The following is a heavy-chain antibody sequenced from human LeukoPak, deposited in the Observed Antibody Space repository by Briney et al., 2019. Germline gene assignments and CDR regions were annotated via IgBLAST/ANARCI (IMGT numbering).Heavy chain of an antibody. V-gene: IGHV4-39*01. D-gene: IGHD3-16*01. CDR1: GGSISSSSYY. CDR2: IYYSGST. Sequence: PSETLSLTCTVSGGSISSSSYYWGWIRQPPGKGLEWIGSIYYSGSTYYNPSLKSRVTISVDTSKNQFSLKLSSVTAADTAVYYCAGGEGLYDYVWGSYFGYWGQGTLVTVSS. J-gene: IGHJ4*02. CDR3: AGGEGLYDYVWGSYFGY.